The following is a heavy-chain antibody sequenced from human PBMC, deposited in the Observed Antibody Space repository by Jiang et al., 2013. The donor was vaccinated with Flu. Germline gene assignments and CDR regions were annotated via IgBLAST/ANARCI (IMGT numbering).Heavy chain of an antibody. D-gene: IGHD2-2*01. V-gene: IGHV4-59*01. J-gene: IGHJ5*02. CDR2: IYYSGST. Sequence: TLSLTCTVSGGSISSYYWSWIRQPPGKGLEWIGYIYYSGSTNYNPSLKSRVTISVDTSKNQFSLKLSSVTAADTAVYYCARAEVYQLLYWFDPWGQGTLVTVSS. CDR1: GGSISSYY. CDR3: ARAEVYQLLYWFDP.